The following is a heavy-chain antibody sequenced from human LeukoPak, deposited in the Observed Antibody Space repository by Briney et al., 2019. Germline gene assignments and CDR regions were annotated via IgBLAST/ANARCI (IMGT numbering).Heavy chain of an antibody. CDR2: INPNSGGT. Sequence: ASVKVSCKASGYTFTGYYMHWVRQAPGQGLEWMGRINPNSGGTNYAQKFQGRVTMTRDTSISTAYMELSRLGSDDTAVYYCARPTGGSSPAYYYYMDVWGKGTTVTVSS. J-gene: IGHJ6*03. CDR1: GYTFTGYY. CDR3: ARPTGGSSPAYYYYMDV. D-gene: IGHD4-23*01. V-gene: IGHV1-2*06.